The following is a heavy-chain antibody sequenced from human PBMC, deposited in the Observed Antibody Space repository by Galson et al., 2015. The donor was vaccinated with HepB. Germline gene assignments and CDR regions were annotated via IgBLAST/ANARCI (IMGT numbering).Heavy chain of an antibody. CDR3: ARGGGLLPRNAFDI. V-gene: IGHV3-74*01. CDR1: GFTFNKYW. J-gene: IGHJ3*02. D-gene: IGHD3-22*01. CDR2: LNSDGSST. Sequence: SLRLSCAASGFTFNKYWMYWVRQAPGKGLVWVSRLNSDGSSTDYADSVKGRFTTSRDNAKNTLHLQMNSLRAEDTAVYYCARGGGLLPRNAFDIWGQGTVVTVSS.